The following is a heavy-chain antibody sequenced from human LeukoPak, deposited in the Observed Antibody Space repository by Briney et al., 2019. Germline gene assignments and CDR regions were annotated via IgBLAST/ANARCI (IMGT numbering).Heavy chain of an antibody. J-gene: IGHJ6*02. CDR3: AKDLSSAITSALVLDV. CDR1: GFMFDDYA. V-gene: IGHV3-9*01. Sequence: PGGSLRLSCAASGFMFDDYAMHWVRQAPGKGLEWASGITWNRDNIGYGDSVKGRFTVSRDNVKNVLYLQMTSLRPEDTALYYCAKDLSSAITSALVLDVWGQGTTVIVSS. D-gene: IGHD3-22*01. CDR2: ITWNRDNI.